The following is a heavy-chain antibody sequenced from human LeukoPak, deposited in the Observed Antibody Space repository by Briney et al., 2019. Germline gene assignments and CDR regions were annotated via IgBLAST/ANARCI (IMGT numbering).Heavy chain of an antibody. D-gene: IGHD3/OR15-3a*01. J-gene: IGHJ6*03. CDR3: ARRTGYNFYYLDV. Sequence: ASVNVSCKTSGYIFTQYGISWVRQAPGQGLEWMAWNSTYNGNADYAQKFQGRASMTTDTSTSTAYMELRSLRSDDTAVYYCARRTGYNFYYLDVWGQGTTVIVSS. CDR2: NSTYNGNA. V-gene: IGHV1-18*01. CDR1: GYIFTQYG.